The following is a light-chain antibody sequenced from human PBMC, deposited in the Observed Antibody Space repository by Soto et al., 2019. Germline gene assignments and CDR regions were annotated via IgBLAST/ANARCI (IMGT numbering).Light chain of an antibody. CDR1: QTIGTN. V-gene: IGKV3-15*01. Sequence: DIILTQSPATLSVSPGGRATLSCRASQTIGTNLVWYRQRPGQAPRLLIHGASARATGIPARFRGSGSGTEFTLTITNLQSEDFAVYYCQQYDNLPPWTFGQGTKVEIK. CDR3: QQYDNLPPWT. J-gene: IGKJ1*01. CDR2: GAS.